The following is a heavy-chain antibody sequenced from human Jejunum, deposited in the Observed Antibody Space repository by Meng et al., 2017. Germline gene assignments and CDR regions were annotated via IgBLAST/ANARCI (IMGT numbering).Heavy chain of an antibody. Sequence: QVQLQESGPGLVKPSQTLSLTRSVSGDSIRGADYYWTWIRQAPGKGLEWIGYIYYSGTTYYNPSLKTRLILSVDTSTNRFSLNLSSVAAADTAMYYCARSRVVPAAYFDSWGHGTLVTVSS. CDR1: GDSIRGADYY. CDR3: ARSRVVPAAYFDS. CDR2: IYYSGTT. J-gene: IGHJ4*01. V-gene: IGHV4-30-4*01. D-gene: IGHD2-2*01.